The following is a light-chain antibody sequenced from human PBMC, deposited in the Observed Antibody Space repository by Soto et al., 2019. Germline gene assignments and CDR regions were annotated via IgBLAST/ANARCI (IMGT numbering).Light chain of an antibody. V-gene: IGLV2-23*01. CDR2: EDI. Sequence: QSALTQPASVAGSPGQSITISCTGTSSDVGSYNIVSWYQQHPGKAPKLMIYEDIERHSGVSNRFSGSKSGNTASLTISGLQTEDEADDYCCSYAGRTNVVFGRGTKVTVL. CDR1: SSDVGSYNI. J-gene: IGLJ2*01. CDR3: CSYAGRTNVV.